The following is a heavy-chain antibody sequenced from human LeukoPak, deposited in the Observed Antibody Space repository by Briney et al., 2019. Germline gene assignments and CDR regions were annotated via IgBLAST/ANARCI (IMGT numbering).Heavy chain of an antibody. CDR2: ISSSGSTI. V-gene: IGHV3-48*03. CDR3: ARVSVRGVLDY. D-gene: IGHD3-10*01. Sequence: GGSLRLSCAASGFTFSSYEMNWVRQAPGKGLEWVSYISSSGSTIYYADYVKGRFTISRDNAKNSLYLQMNSLRAEDTAVYYCARVSVRGVLDYWGQGTLVTVSS. J-gene: IGHJ4*02. CDR1: GFTFSSYE.